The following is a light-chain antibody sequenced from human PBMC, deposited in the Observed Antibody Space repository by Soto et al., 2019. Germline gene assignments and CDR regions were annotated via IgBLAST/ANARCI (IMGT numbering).Light chain of an antibody. Sequence: DIVMTQSPDSLAVSLGERATINCMSSQSVLYSSNNKNYLAWYQQKPGQPPKLLIYWASTRESGVPDRFSGSGSGTDFTLTISSLQAEDVAVYYCQQYYSTPRTFGQGTKVDIK. J-gene: IGKJ1*01. CDR1: QSVLYSSNNKNY. CDR3: QQYYSTPRT. V-gene: IGKV4-1*01. CDR2: WAS.